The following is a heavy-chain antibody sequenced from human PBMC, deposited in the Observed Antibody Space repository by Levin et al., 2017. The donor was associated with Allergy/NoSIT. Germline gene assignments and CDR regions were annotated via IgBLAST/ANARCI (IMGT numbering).Heavy chain of an antibody. D-gene: IGHD6-13*01. Sequence: ESLKISCSVSGGSISSRYYWGWIRQPPGKGLEWIGSIYYSGSTYYNPSLKSRLTISVDTSKNQFSLKLSSVTAADTAVYYCARHPSTKQAFDVWGQGTMVTVSS. CDR1: GGSISSRYY. CDR3: ARHPSTKQAFDV. J-gene: IGHJ3*01. V-gene: IGHV4-39*01. CDR2: IYYSGST.